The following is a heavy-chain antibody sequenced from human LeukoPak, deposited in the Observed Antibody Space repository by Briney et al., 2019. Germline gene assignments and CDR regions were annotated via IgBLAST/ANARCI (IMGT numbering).Heavy chain of an antibody. V-gene: IGHV3-48*04. CDR2: ISSSSSTI. J-gene: IGHJ6*02. Sequence: QSGGSLRLSCAASGFTFSSYSMNWVRQAPGKGLEWVSYISSSSSTIYYADSVKGRFTISRDNAKNSLYLQMNSLRAEDTAVYYCARGGRNSGYDSPGDYYYYGMDVWGQGTTVTVSS. D-gene: IGHD5-12*01. CDR3: ARGGRNSGYDSPGDYYYYGMDV. CDR1: GFTFSSYS.